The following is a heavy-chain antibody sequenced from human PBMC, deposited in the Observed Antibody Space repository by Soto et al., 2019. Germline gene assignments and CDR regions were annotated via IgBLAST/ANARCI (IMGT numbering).Heavy chain of an antibody. CDR2: IYHSGST. D-gene: IGHD4-17*01. J-gene: IGHJ4*01. CDR1: GGSISSTNW. V-gene: IGHV4-4*02. CDR3: ARTTVTTRLTDY. Sequence: QVQLQESGPGLVKPSETLSLTCAVSGGSISSTNWWSWVRQPPGKGLEWIGEIYHSGSTNYNPSLKSRVTISVDTSKNQFSLKLSSVTAADTALYYCARTTVTTRLTDYWGQGTLVTVSS.